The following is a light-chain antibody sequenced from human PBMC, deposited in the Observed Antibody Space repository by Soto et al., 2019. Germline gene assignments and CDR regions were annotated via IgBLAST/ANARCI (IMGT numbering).Light chain of an antibody. CDR1: SSDVGGYHY. J-gene: IGLJ1*01. V-gene: IGLV2-14*01. CDR3: SSYTSSGTPDV. CDR2: EVS. Sequence: QSVLTQPASVSGSPGQSITISCTGTSSDVGGYHYVSWYQQHPGKAPKLMIYEVSNRPSGVSNRFSGYKSGNTASLTISGLQADDKADYYCSSYTSSGTPDVFGTGTTLPVL.